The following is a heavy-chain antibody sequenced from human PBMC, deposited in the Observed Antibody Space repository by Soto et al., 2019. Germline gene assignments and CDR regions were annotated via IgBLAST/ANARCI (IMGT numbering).Heavy chain of an antibody. CDR2: IKQDGSEK. V-gene: IGHV3-7*01. D-gene: IGHD3-3*01. J-gene: IGHJ4*02. Sequence: GESLKISCAASGFTFSSYWMSWVRQAPGKGLEWVANIKQDGSEKYYVDSVKGRFTISRDNAKNSLYLQMNSLRAEDTAVYYCARVGAYYDFWSGYYPFYFDYWGQGTLVTVSS. CDR1: GFTFSSYW. CDR3: ARVGAYYDFWSGYYPFYFDY.